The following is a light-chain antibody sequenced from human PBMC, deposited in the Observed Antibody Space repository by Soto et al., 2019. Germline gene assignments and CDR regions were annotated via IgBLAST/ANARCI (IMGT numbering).Light chain of an antibody. J-gene: IGLJ1*01. V-gene: IGLV1-44*01. Sequence: QSVLTQPPSASGTPGQRVTISCSGSSSNIGSNTVNWYQQLPGRAPKLLIYSNIQRPSGVPDRFSGSKSGTSASLAISGLQSEDEADYYCAAWDDSLNVFYVFGTGTKLTVL. CDR3: AAWDDSLNVFYV. CDR2: SNI. CDR1: SSNIGSNT.